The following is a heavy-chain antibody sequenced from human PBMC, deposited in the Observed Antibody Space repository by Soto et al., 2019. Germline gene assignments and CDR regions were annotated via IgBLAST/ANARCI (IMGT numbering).Heavy chain of an antibody. CDR3: ARDPYSSSLLFDY. V-gene: IGHV3-33*01. J-gene: IGHJ4*02. CDR2: IWYDGSNK. D-gene: IGHD6-6*01. Sequence: GGSLRLSCAASGFTFSSYGMHWVRQAPGKGLEWVAVIWYDGSNKYYADSVKGRFTISRDNSKNTLYLQMNSLRAEDTAVYYCARDPYSSSLLFDYWGQGTLVTVSS. CDR1: GFTFSSYG.